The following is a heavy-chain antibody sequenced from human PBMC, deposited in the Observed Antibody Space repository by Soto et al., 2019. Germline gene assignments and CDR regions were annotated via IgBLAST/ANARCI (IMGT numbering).Heavy chain of an antibody. CDR2: ISSSSSYI. V-gene: IGHV3-21*01. D-gene: IGHD2-15*01. Sequence: GGSLRLSCAASGFTFSSYSMNWVRQAPGKGLEWVSSISSSSSYIYYADSVKGRFTISRDNAKNSLYLQMNSLRAEDTAVYYCAREVGYCSGGSCYTQHPDAFDIWGQGTMVTVSS. CDR1: GFTFSSYS. J-gene: IGHJ3*02. CDR3: AREVGYCSGGSCYTQHPDAFDI.